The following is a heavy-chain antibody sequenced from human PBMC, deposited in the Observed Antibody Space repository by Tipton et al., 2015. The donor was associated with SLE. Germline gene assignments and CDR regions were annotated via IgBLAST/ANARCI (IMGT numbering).Heavy chain of an antibody. D-gene: IGHD4-17*01. V-gene: IGHV7-4-1*02. CDR2: INTNTGNP. Sequence: QSGAEVKKPGASVDLSCKASGYTFSSYAINWVRQAPGQGLEWMGWINTNTGNPTYAQGFTGRFVFSLDTSVSTAYLQISSLKAEDTAVYYCARELTVANFDYWGQGTRVTVSS. CDR1: GYTFSSYA. J-gene: IGHJ4*02. CDR3: ARELTVANFDY.